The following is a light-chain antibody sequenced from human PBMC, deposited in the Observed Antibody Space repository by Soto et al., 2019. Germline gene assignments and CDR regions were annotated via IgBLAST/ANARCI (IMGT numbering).Light chain of an antibody. CDR3: SSYTTSNTFTVI. Sequence: QSVLTQPASVSGSPGQSITISCTGTSTDIGNYNFVSWYQHHPGKAPILMISAVSDRPSGVSNRFSGYKSGNTASLTISGLQPEDEAHYYCSSYTTSNTFTVIFGGGTKLTVL. CDR2: AVS. J-gene: IGLJ2*01. CDR1: STDIGNYNF. V-gene: IGLV2-14*01.